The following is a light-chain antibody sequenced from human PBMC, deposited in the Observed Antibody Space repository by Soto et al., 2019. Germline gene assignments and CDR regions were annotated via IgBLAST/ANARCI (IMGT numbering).Light chain of an antibody. Sequence: QSALTQPASVSGSPGQSITISCTGTSSDIGAYDYVSWFQQYPGKAPTLLIYEVTFRPSGVSSRFSGSTSCNTASLTISGLQTEDEADYYCGSYASATLIFGGGTKVTVL. CDR2: EVT. CDR3: GSYASATLI. CDR1: SSDIGAYDY. J-gene: IGLJ2*01. V-gene: IGLV2-14*01.